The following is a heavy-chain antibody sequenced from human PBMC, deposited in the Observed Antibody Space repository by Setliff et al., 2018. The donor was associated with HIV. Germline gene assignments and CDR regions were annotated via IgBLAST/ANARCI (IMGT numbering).Heavy chain of an antibody. J-gene: IGHJ4*02. CDR2: IYPNTGGT. D-gene: IGHD6-13*01. CDR1: GYTFTEYY. CDR3: ARDRWFSNNWYSDY. V-gene: IGHV1-2*02. Sequence: ASVKVSCKASGYTFTEYYIHWVRQAPGQGLEWMGWIYPNTGGTNYAQKFQGRVTMTRDTSISTAYMELTGLRPEDTAMYYCARDRWFSNNWYSDYWGQGTLVTVSS.